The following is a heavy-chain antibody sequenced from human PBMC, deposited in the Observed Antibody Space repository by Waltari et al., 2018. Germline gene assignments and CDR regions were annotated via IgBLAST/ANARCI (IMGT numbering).Heavy chain of an antibody. V-gene: IGHV3-23*01. CDR2: ISGSGGST. D-gene: IGHD3-3*01. CDR3: AKAQFLEWPPTSGWFDP. J-gene: IGHJ5*02. Sequence: EVQLLESGGGLVQPGGSLRLSCAASGFTFSSYAMSWVRQAPGKGLEWVSAISGSGGSTYYADSVKGRFTISRDNSKNTLYLQMNSLRAEDTAVYYCAKAQFLEWPPTSGWFDPWGQGTLVTVSS. CDR1: GFTFSSYA.